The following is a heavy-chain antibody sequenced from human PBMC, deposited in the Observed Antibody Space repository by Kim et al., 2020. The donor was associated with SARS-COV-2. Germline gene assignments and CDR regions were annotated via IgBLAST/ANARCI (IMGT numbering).Heavy chain of an antibody. CDR3: ASGIAAARQFDY. CDR2: IYSGGST. V-gene: IGHV3-53*01. J-gene: IGHJ4*02. Sequence: GGSLRLSCAASGFTVSSNYMSWVRQAPGKGLEWVSVIYSGGSTYYADSVKGRFTISRDNSKNTLYLQMNSLRAEDTAVYYCASGIAAARQFDYWGQGTLVTVSS. D-gene: IGHD6-13*01. CDR1: GFTVSSNY.